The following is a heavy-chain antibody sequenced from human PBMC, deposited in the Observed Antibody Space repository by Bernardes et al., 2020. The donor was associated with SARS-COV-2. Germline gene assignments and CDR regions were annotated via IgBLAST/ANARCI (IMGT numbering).Heavy chain of an antibody. CDR1: GFTFSSYS. V-gene: IGHV3-21*01. CDR3: ARVRYSSGWRVDRFWNNWFDP. CDR2: ISSSSSYI. J-gene: IGHJ5*02. Sequence: GGSLRLSCAASGFTFSSYSMNWVRQAPGKGLEWVSSISSSSSYIYYADSVKGRFTISRDNAKNSLYLQMNSLRAEDTAVYYCARVRYSSGWRVDRFWNNWFDPWGQGTLVTVSS. D-gene: IGHD6-19*01.